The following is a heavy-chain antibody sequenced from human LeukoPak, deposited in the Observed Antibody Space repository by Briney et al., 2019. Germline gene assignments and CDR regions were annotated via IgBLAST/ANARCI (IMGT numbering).Heavy chain of an antibody. D-gene: IGHD3-10*01. J-gene: IGHJ6*03. CDR2: LHYSGST. CDR3: ASVEEGYGSGRRGNFYYSYLDV. Sequence: SSETLSLTCTVSGGSISSCYWSWIRQPPGKGLEWIGYLHYSGSTNYNPSLKSRVTISVDTSKTQFSLKLSCVTTADTAVYSCASVEEGYGSGRRGNFYYSYLDVWGKGTTVTISS. CDR1: GGSISSCY. V-gene: IGHV4-59*01.